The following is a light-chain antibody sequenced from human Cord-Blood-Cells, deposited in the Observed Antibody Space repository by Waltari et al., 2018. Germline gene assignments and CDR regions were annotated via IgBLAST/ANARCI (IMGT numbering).Light chain of an antibody. CDR2: DVS. J-gene: IGLJ2*01. CDR1: SSAVGGYNY. V-gene: IGLV2-11*01. Sequence: QSALTQPRSVSGSPGQSVTISCTGTSSAVGGYNYVSWYQQHPGKAPKLMIYDVSKLPSGVPDRFSGSKSGNTASLTISGLQAEDEADYYCCSYAGSYTLFGGGTKLTVL. CDR3: CSYAGSYTL.